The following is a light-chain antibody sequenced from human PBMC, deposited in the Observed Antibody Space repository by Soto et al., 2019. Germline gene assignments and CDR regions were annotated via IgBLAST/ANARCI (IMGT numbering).Light chain of an antibody. CDR1: SSNIGSNT. J-gene: IGLJ2*01. Sequence: QSVLTQPPSASGTPGQRVTISCYGSSSNIGSNTVNWYQQLPGTAPKLLIYSNNQRPSGVPDRFSGSKSGTSASLAISGLQSEDEADYYCAAWDDSLNGDVVFGGGTKLTVL. CDR2: SNN. CDR3: AAWDDSLNGDVV. V-gene: IGLV1-44*01.